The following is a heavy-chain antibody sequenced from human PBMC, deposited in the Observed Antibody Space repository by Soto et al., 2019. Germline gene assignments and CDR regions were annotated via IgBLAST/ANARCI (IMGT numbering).Heavy chain of an antibody. CDR2: FGSSGDT. V-gene: IGHV3-13*04. CDR3: ARGGASHNSGYYYFGL. Sequence: EVQLEESGGGLVQPGGSLRLSCAASGFTFSSYDIHWVRQVTGKGLEWVSTFGSSGDTYYPGSLKGRFTISRENAKNSLYLQMNSLRAEDTAVYYCARGGASHNSGYYYFGLWGQGTLVTVSS. D-gene: IGHD3-22*01. CDR1: GFTFSSYD. J-gene: IGHJ4*02.